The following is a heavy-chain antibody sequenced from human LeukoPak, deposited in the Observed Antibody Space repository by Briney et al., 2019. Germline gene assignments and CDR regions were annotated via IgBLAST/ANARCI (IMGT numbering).Heavy chain of an antibody. Sequence: PGGSLRLSCAASGFTFSSSWMNWVRQAPGKGLEWVSAISSSGRYMYYADSVKGRFTISRDNANNSLYLQMDSLRAEDTAVYYCAKDVRSDYFDYWGQGTLVTVSS. V-gene: IGHV3-21*01. CDR1: GFTFSSSW. CDR3: AKDVRSDYFDY. CDR2: ISSSGRYM. J-gene: IGHJ4*02.